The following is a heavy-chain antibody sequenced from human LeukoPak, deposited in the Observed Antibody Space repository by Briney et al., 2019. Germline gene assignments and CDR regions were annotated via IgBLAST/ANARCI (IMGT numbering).Heavy chain of an antibody. D-gene: IGHD5-18*01. Sequence: SETLSLTCTVSGDSFSSVTDYWAWIRQPPGKGLEWIGSIYYSGSTYYNPSLKSRVTISVDTSKNQFSLKLSSVTAADTAVYYCARTIYSYALWGQGTLITVSS. V-gene: IGHV4-39*01. CDR1: GDSFSSVTDY. J-gene: IGHJ4*02. CDR3: ARTIYSYAL. CDR2: IYYSGST.